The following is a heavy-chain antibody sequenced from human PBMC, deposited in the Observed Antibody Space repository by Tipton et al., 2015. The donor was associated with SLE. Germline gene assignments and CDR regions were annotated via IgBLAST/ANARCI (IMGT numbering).Heavy chain of an antibody. D-gene: IGHD3-3*01. CDR3: TRHGSRITIFGVWY. CDR2: INHSGGT. J-gene: IGHJ4*02. V-gene: IGHV4-34*01. CDR1: GGSFSGYY. Sequence: TLSLTCAVYGGSFSGYYWSWIRQPPGKGLEWIGEINHSGGTYYNPSLKSRVTISVDTSKNQFSLKLSSVTAADTAVYYCTRHGSRITIFGVWYWGQGTLVTVSS.